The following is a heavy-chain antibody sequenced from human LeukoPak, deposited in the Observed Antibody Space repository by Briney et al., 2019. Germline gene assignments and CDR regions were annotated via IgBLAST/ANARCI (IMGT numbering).Heavy chain of an antibody. Sequence: PGGSLRLSCAASGFTFSSYGMHWVRQAPGKGLEWVSSISGSGATTYNADPLKGRFTISRDNSENTLYLQMNSLRAEDTAVYYCVKESTSSGYYYAPDYWGQGTLVTVS. CDR3: VKESTSSGYYYAPDY. D-gene: IGHD3-22*01. J-gene: IGHJ4*02. CDR1: GFTFSSYG. V-gene: IGHV3-23*01. CDR2: ISGSGATT.